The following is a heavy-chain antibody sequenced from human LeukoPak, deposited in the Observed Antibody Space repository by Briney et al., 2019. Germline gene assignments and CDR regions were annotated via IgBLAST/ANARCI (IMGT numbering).Heavy chain of an antibody. V-gene: IGHV3-21*01. CDR2: ISSSSSYI. D-gene: IGHD5-18*01. J-gene: IGHJ4*02. Sequence: GGSLRLSCAASGFTFSSYSMNWVRQVPGKGLEWVSSISSSSSYIYYADSVKGRFTISRDNAKNSLYLQMNSLRAEDTAVYCCARDRWDSYGPFDYWGQGTLVTVSS. CDR3: ARDRWDSYGPFDY. CDR1: GFTFSSYS.